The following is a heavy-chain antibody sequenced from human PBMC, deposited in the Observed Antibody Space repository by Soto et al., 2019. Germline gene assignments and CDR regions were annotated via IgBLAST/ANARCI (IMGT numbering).Heavy chain of an antibody. CDR2: ISAYNGNT. CDR1: GYTFTSYG. D-gene: IGHD3-9*01. Sequence: ASVKVSCKASGYTFTSYGISWVRQAPGQGLEWMGWISAYNGNTNYAQKLQGRVTMTTDTSTSTAYMELRSLRSDDTAVYYCARVEAVLRFFYWLSNHQGPLAFWGQGTMVPVSS. CDR3: ARVEAVLRFFYWLSNHQGPLAF. V-gene: IGHV1-18*01. J-gene: IGHJ3*01.